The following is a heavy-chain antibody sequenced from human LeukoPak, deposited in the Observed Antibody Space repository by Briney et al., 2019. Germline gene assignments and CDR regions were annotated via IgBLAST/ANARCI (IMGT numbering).Heavy chain of an antibody. J-gene: IGHJ6*02. Sequence: GRSLRLSCAASGFTFSSYGMHWVRQAPGKGLEWVAVISYDGSNKYYADSMKGRFTISRDNSKSTLYLQMNSLRAEDTAVYYCATVRRGSSGWYADVWGRGTTVTASS. D-gene: IGHD6-19*01. CDR3: ATVRRGSSGWYADV. CDR1: GFTFSSYG. CDR2: ISYDGSNK. V-gene: IGHV3-30*03.